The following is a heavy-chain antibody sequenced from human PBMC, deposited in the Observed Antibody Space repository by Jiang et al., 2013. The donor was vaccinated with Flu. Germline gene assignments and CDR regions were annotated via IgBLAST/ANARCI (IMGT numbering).Heavy chain of an antibody. J-gene: IGHJ5*02. CDR3: AREGWDIVVVPAATLGGFDP. V-gene: IGHV4-39*02. CDR2: IYYSGST. D-gene: IGHD2-2*01. CDR1: GGSISSSSYY. Sequence: GLLKPSETLSLTCTVSGGSISSSSYYWGWIRQPPGKGLEWIGSIYYSGSTYYNPSLKSRVTISVDTSKNQFSLKLSSVTAADTAVYYCAREGWDIVVVPAATLGGFDPWGQGTLVTVSS.